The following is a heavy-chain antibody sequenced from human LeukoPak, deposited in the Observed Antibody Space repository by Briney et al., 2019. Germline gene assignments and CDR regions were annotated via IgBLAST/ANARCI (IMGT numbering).Heavy chain of an antibody. CDR2: IYYSGST. Sequence: PSETLSLTCTVSGGSISSYYWSWIRQPPGKGLEWIGYIYYSGSTNYNPSFKSRVTISVDTSKNQFSLKLSSGTAADTAVYYCARGDDVGSFDIWGQGTMVTVSS. V-gene: IGHV4-59*01. CDR1: GGSISSYY. J-gene: IGHJ3*02. D-gene: IGHD5-24*01. CDR3: ARGDDVGSFDI.